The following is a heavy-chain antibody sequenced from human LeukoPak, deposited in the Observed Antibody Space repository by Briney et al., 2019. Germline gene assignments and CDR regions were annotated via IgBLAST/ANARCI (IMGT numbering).Heavy chain of an antibody. V-gene: IGHV3-49*03. J-gene: IGHJ3*02. CDR3: TRPMVRGALDAFDI. CDR1: GFTFGDYA. Sequence: GGSLRLSCTASGFTFGDYAMSWFRQAPGKGLEWVGFISSKVYGGTAEYAASVKGRFTISRDDSKSIAYLQMNSLKTEDTAVYYCTRPMVRGALDAFDIWGQGTMVTVSS. D-gene: IGHD3-10*01. CDR2: ISSKVYGGTA.